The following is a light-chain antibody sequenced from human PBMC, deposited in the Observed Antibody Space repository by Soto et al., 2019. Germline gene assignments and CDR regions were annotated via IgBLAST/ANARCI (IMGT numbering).Light chain of an antibody. V-gene: IGKV3-15*01. CDR2: GAS. J-gene: IGKJ1*01. Sequence: EIVMTQSPGTLSVSPGERVTLSCRASQSVSSDLAWYQQKPGQAPRLLIYGASTRATDIPARFSGSGSGTDFTLTIRRLEPEDFAVYFCQHYVYPQWTFGPGTKVDI. CDR1: QSVSSD. CDR3: QHYVYPQWT.